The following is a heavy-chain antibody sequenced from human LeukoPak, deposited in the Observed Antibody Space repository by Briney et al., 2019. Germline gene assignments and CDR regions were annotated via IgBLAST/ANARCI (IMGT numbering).Heavy chain of an antibody. CDR1: GGSISSSGYY. D-gene: IGHD3/OR15-3a*01. J-gene: IGHJ4*02. CDR3: VRVDYQEPIDY. Sequence: PSETLSLTCTVSGGSISSSGYYWGWIRQPPGKGLEWIGTIYHSGRTYPNPSLESRVTMSVDTSKNQFSLKVSSVTAADTAVYYCVRVDYQEPIDYWGQGTLVTVSS. V-gene: IGHV4-39*07. CDR2: IYHSGRT.